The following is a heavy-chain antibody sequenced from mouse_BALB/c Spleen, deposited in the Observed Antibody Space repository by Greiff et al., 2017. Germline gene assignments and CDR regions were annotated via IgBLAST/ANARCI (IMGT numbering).Heavy chain of an antibody. V-gene: IGHV3-8*02. CDR2: ISYSGST. CDR3: ARGYDYDGYFDY. D-gene: IGHD2-4*01. Sequence: EVKLVESGPSLVKPSQTLSLTCSVTGDSITSGYWNWIRKFPGNKLEYMGYISYSGSTYYNPSLKSRISITRDTSKNQYYLQLNSVTTEDTATYYCARGYDYDGYFDYWGQGTTLTVSS. CDR1: GDSITSGY. J-gene: IGHJ2*01.